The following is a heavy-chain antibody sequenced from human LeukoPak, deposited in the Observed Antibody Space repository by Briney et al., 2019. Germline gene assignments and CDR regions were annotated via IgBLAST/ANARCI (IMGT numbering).Heavy chain of an antibody. V-gene: IGHV3-11*01. CDR1: GFTFSDYY. Sequence: PGGSLRLSCAASGFTFSDYYMSWIRQAPGKGLEWVSYISSSGSTIYYADSVKGRFTISRDNAKNSLYLQMNSLRAEDTAVYYCARHYDSSGYWGRGYYFDYWGQGTLVTVSS. CDR3: ARHYDSSGYWGRGYYFDY. J-gene: IGHJ4*02. CDR2: ISSSGSTI. D-gene: IGHD3-22*01.